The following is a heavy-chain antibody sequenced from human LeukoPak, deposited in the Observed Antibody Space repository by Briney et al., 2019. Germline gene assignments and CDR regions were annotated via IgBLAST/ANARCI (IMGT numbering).Heavy chain of an antibody. D-gene: IGHD6-19*01. Sequence: SETLSLTCTVSGGSIRNYYWSWIRQPPGKGWEWIGYIYYSGTTNYNPSLKSRGTMSIDTSKNQFSLKLSSVTAADTAVYYCARCFGSGCPNGVFDYWGQGTLVTVSS. V-gene: IGHV4-59*01. CDR2: IYYSGTT. CDR1: GGSIRNYY. CDR3: ARCFGSGCPNGVFDY. J-gene: IGHJ4*02.